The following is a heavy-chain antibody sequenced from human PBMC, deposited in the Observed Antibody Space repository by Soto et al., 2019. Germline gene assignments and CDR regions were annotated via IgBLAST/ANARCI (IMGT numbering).Heavy chain of an antibody. CDR1: GFTFSTYA. Sequence: GGSLRLSCAASGFTFSTYAMSWVRQAPGKGLEWVSAISGSGDNTYYADSVKGRFTISRDNSKNTLFLQMNSLRAEDTAVYYCATRRDASYYYYYGMDVWGQGTTVTVSS. V-gene: IGHV3-23*01. CDR3: ATRRDASYYYYYGMDV. J-gene: IGHJ6*02. CDR2: ISGSGDNT. D-gene: IGHD2-2*01.